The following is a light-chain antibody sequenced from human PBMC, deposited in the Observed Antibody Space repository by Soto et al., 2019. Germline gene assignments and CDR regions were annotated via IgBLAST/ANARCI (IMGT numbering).Light chain of an antibody. J-gene: IGLJ1*01. CDR3: SSYDISSTLYV. CDR1: SSDVGAYNY. V-gene: IGLV2-14*01. CDR2: EVA. Sequence: QSVLTQPASVSGSPGQSITVSCTGTSSDVGAYNYVSWYQQHPGKAPKLMIYEVANRPSGVSNRFSGSKSGNTASLTISGLQAEDEADYYCSSYDISSTLYVFGTGTKVTVL.